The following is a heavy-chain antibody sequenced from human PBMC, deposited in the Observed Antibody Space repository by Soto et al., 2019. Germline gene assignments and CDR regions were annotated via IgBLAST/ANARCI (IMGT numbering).Heavy chain of an antibody. CDR2: IYWDDDK. V-gene: IGHV2-5*02. CDR3: AHRLTSYYDRSAYYAPFYY. Sequence: QITLKESGPTLVKPTQTLTLTCTISGFSLTTSGVGVGWIRQPPGKALEWLGIIYWDDDKRYSPSLKSRPTITIDTSKPQALLTLPNIDPVDTGTYYCAHRLTSYYDRSAYYAPFYYWGQGALVTVSS. J-gene: IGHJ4*02. CDR1: GFSLTTSGVG. D-gene: IGHD3-22*01.